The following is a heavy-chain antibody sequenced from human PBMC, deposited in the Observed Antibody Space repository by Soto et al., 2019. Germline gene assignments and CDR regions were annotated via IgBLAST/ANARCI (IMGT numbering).Heavy chain of an antibody. Sequence: LSLTCTVSGGSINTINNYWSWIRQPPGKGLEWIGFISYSGSTYYNPSLMSRLTISLDTSTNQFSLTLTSVTAADTAVYYCARDEGIKASPSDWSQGNLVTVSS. J-gene: IGHJ4*02. CDR3: ARDEGIKASPSD. CDR2: ISYSGST. D-gene: IGHD3-10*01. CDR1: GGSINTINNY. V-gene: IGHV4-30-4*01.